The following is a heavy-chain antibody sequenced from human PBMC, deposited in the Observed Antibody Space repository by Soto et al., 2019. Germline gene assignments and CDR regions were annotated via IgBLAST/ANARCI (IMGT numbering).Heavy chain of an antibody. CDR1: GYTFSDYY. CDR3: TRKVRDYNFDY. V-gene: IGHV1-2*02. J-gene: IGHJ4*02. Sequence: QVQLAQSGAEVKKPGASVKVSCKASGYTFSDYYMHWVRQAPGQGLEWMGWINPDSGGTKYTQKFQGGVTLTRDTSISTAYMELSGLRSDDTAVYYCTRKVRDYNFDYWGQGTLVTVSS. CDR2: INPDSGGT. D-gene: IGHD4-17*01.